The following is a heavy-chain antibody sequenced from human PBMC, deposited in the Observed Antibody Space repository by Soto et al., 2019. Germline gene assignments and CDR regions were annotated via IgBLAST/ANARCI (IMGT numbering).Heavy chain of an antibody. V-gene: IGHV4-30-4*01. CDR1: GGSISSGDYY. CDR3: ASEVSSGRGRYAFDI. Sequence: QVQLQESGPGLVKPSQTLSLTCTVSGGSISSGDYYWSWIRQPPGKGLEWIGYIYYSGSTYYNPSLKSRVTLSVDTSKTQFSLKLSSVTAADTAVYYCASEVSSGRGRYAFDIWGQGTNGHRLF. J-gene: IGHJ3*02. D-gene: IGHD3-10*01. CDR2: IYYSGST.